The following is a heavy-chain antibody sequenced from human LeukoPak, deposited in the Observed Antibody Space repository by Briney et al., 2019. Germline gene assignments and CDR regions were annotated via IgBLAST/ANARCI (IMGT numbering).Heavy chain of an antibody. J-gene: IGHJ4*02. D-gene: IGHD4-17*01. CDR3: ARFNGDSNFDY. V-gene: IGHV3-74*01. CDR2: INTDGSST. Sequence: GGSLRLSCAASGFTFSSYWMHWVRQAPGKGLVWVSRINTDGSSTSYADSVKGRFTISRDNAKNTLYLQMNSLRAEDTAVYYCARFNGDSNFDYWGQGTLVTVSS. CDR1: GFTFSSYW.